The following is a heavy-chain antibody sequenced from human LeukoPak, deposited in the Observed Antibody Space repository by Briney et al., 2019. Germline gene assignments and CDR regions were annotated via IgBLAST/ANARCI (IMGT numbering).Heavy chain of an antibody. CDR2: MNPKNSNT. J-gene: IGHJ3*02. CDR1: GYSITSYD. Sequence: ASVKVSCKASGYSITSYDINWVRQATGQGLEWMGWMNPKNSNTGIAQKFQGRVTMTRDTSTSTAYMELSSLRSEDTAVYYCARDPSLDAFDIWGQGTMVTVSS. CDR3: ARDPSLDAFDI. V-gene: IGHV1-8*01.